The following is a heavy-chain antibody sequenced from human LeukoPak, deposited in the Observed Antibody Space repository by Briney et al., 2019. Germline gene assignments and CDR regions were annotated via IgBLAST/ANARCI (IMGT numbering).Heavy chain of an antibody. CDR3: AREGCSGGSCYEPGYYYYYYMDV. CDR1: GGSFSGYY. Sequence: SETLSLTCAVYGGSFSGYYWSWIRQPPGKGLEWIGEINHSGSTNYNPSLKSRVTISVDTSKNQFSLKLSSVTAADTAVYYCAREGCSGGSCYEPGYYYYYYMDVWGKGTTVTISS. V-gene: IGHV4-34*01. CDR2: INHSGST. J-gene: IGHJ6*03. D-gene: IGHD2-15*01.